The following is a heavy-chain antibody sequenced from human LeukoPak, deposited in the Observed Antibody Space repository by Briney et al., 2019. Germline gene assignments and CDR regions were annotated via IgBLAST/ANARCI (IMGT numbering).Heavy chain of an antibody. CDR2: IIGSGSRT. V-gene: IGHV3-23*01. Sequence: GGSLRLSCAASGLTFSSHGMNWVRQAPGKGLEWVSGIIGSGSRTYYADSVRGRFTTSRDNSKNTLFLQMESLRAEDTAIYFCARSSLSDTGSYDCWGQGTLVTVSS. D-gene: IGHD3-10*01. CDR1: GLTFSSHG. CDR3: ARSSLSDTGSYDC. J-gene: IGHJ4*02.